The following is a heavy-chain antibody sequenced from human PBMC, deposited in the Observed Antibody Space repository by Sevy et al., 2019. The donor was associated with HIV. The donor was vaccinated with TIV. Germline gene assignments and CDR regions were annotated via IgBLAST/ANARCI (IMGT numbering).Heavy chain of an antibody. J-gene: IGHJ5*02. Sequence: GGSLRLSCVGSGFRFSGYYMNWIRQAPGKGLEWVSYISGTGNTKYYTDSGKGRFTISRDNAKNSLYLEMNSLRVDDTAVYYCARDPTYYDFWAGYYTGWFDPWGQGTLVTVSS. CDR3: ARDPTYYDFWAGYYTGWFDP. V-gene: IGHV3-11*01. CDR2: ISGTGNTK. CDR1: GFRFSGYY. D-gene: IGHD3-3*01.